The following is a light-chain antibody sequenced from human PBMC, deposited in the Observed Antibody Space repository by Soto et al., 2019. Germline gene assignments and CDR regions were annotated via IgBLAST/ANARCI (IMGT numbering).Light chain of an antibody. Sequence: DIQMTQSPSTLSASVGDRVIITCRASQSISSWLAWYQQKAGKAPKLLIYKASSLESGVPSRFSGSGSGTEFTLTISSLQPDDFATYYCQQYKSYPWTFGQGTKVELK. CDR3: QQYKSYPWT. CDR2: KAS. J-gene: IGKJ1*01. V-gene: IGKV1-5*03. CDR1: QSISSW.